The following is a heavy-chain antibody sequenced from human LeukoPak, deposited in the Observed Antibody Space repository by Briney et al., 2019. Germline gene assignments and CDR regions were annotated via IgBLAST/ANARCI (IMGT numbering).Heavy chain of an antibody. D-gene: IGHD6-19*01. CDR3: ARDSTWLLDY. J-gene: IGHJ4*02. Sequence: GGSLRLSCVASGFTFSSHWMTWVRQPPGKGLEWVANIKEDGSVKYYVDSVKGRFTISRDNTKNALYLQMNSLRADDTAVYFCARDSTWLLDYWGQGTLITVSS. CDR1: GFTFSSHW. CDR2: IKEDGSVK. V-gene: IGHV3-7*03.